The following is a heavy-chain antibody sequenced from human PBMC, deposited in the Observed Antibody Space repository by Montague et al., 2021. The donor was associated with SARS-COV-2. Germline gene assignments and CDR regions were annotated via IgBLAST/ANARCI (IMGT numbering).Heavy chain of an antibody. V-gene: IGHV4-34*01. J-gene: IGHJ5*02. CDR2: INHSGST. Sequence: SETLSLTCAVYGGSFSGYYWSWIRQPPGKGLEWIGEINHSGSTNYNPSLKSRVTISVDTSKNQFPLKLSSVTAADTAVYYCASLTLGYCSCTSCYSDWFDPWGQGTLVTVSS. CDR3: ASLTLGYCSCTSCYSDWFDP. D-gene: IGHD2-2*02. CDR1: GGSFSGYY.